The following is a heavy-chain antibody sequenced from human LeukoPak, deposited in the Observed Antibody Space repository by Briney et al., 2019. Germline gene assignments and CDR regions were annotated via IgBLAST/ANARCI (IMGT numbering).Heavy chain of an antibody. Sequence: GGSLRLSCAASGFTFSSYEMNWVRQAPGKGLEWVSYISSSGSTIYYADSVKGRFTISRDNSKNTLYLQMNSLRAEDTAVYYCAKDTVTGLTGTKHNWFDPWGQGTLVTVSS. D-gene: IGHD1-20*01. CDR1: GFTFSSYE. V-gene: IGHV3-48*03. CDR3: AKDTVTGLTGTKHNWFDP. CDR2: ISSSGSTI. J-gene: IGHJ5*02.